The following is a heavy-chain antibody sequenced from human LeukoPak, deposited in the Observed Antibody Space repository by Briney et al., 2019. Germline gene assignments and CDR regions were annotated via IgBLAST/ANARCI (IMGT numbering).Heavy chain of an antibody. Sequence: ASVKVSCQASGGTFSSYAISWVRQAPGQGLEWMGRIIPILGIANYAQKFQGRVTITADKSTSTAYMELSSLRSEDTAVYYCARNQIDVYYYDSSGPTPFDYWGQGTLVTVSS. V-gene: IGHV1-69*04. CDR3: ARNQIDVYYYDSSGPTPFDY. CDR1: GGTFSSYA. D-gene: IGHD3-22*01. J-gene: IGHJ4*02. CDR2: IIPILGIA.